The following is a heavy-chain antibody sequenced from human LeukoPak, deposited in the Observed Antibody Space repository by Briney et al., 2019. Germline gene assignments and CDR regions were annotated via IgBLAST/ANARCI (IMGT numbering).Heavy chain of an antibody. J-gene: IGHJ6*03. Sequence: SETLSLTCSVYGGSFSGYYWTWIPQPPGKGLEGIGKMNHSGSANYNPSLKSRVTISLQTSKNQVSLKVNSVTAADTAVYFCARVKVNTAMALQYYHYYMDVWGKGTTVIVSS. CDR2: MNHSGSA. CDR1: GGSFSGYY. V-gene: IGHV4-34*01. CDR3: ARVKVNTAMALQYYHYYMDV. D-gene: IGHD5-18*01.